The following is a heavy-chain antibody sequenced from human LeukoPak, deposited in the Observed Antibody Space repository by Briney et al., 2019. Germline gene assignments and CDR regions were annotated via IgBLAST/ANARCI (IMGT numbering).Heavy chain of an antibody. CDR3: ARDYLDYYGSGSLTF. V-gene: IGHV3-30*04. CDR2: ISYDGSNK. J-gene: IGHJ4*02. D-gene: IGHD3-10*01. CDR1: GFTFSSYA. Sequence: GGSLRLSCAASGFTFSSYAMHWVRQAPGKGLEWVAVISYDGSNKYYADSVKGRFTISRDNSKNTLYLQMNSLRAEDTAVYYCARDYLDYYGSGSLTFWGQGTLVTVSS.